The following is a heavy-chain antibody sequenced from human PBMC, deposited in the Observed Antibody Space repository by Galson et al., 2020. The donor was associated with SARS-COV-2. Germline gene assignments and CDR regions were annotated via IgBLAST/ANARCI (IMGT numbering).Heavy chain of an antibody. J-gene: IGHJ6*02. Sequence: GGSLRLSCAASGFTFSSYAMHWVRQAPGKGLEWVAVISYDGSNKYYADSVKGRFTISRDNSKNTLYLQMNSLRAEDTAVYYCARGKEGGYYDGMDVWGQGTTVTVSS. CDR1: GFTFSSYA. D-gene: IGHD3-16*01. CDR2: ISYDGSNK. CDR3: ARGKEGGYYDGMDV. V-gene: IGHV3-30*04.